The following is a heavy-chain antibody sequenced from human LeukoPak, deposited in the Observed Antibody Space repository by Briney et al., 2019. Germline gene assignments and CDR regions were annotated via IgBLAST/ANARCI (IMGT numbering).Heavy chain of an antibody. Sequence: SVKVSCKASGGTFSTYGIIWVRQAPGQGLEWMGGIIPISGTANSAQKFQGRVTITADDSTSTAYMELSNLRSDDTAVYYCASSRHGGSAALWGRGTLVTVSS. D-gene: IGHD1-26*01. CDR3: ASSRHGGSAAL. CDR1: GGTFSTYG. CDR2: IIPISGTA. V-gene: IGHV1-69*13. J-gene: IGHJ4*02.